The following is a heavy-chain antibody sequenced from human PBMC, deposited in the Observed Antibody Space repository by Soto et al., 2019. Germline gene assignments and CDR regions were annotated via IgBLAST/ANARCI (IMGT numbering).Heavy chain of an antibody. D-gene: IGHD3-10*01. J-gene: IGHJ3*02. Sequence: GGSLSLSCAPSGFTFSGDYMSWIRQAPGKGLEWVSYISSSGSTIYYADSVKGRFTISRDNAKNSLYLQMNSLRAEDTAVYYCERDGPGLRRTDPFDIWGQGTMVTVSS. V-gene: IGHV3-11*04. CDR2: ISSSGSTI. CDR3: ERDGPGLRRTDPFDI. CDR1: GFTFSGDY.